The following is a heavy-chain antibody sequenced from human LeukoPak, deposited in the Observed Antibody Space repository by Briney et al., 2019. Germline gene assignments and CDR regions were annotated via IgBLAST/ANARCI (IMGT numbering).Heavy chain of an antibody. D-gene: IGHD3-22*01. CDR1: GGSISSDY. J-gene: IGHJ4*02. Sequence: SETLSLTCTVSGGSISSDYWSWIRQPPGKGLEWIGYIYYSGSTNYNPSLKSRVTISVDTSKNQFSLKLSSVTAADTAVYYCAGRYYYDSSGFDYWGQGTLVTVSS. CDR2: IYYSGST. CDR3: AGRYYYDSSGFDY. V-gene: IGHV4-59*01.